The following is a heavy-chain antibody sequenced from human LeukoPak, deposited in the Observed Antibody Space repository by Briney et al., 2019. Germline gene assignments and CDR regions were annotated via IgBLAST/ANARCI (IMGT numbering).Heavy chain of an antibody. V-gene: IGHV3-23*01. J-gene: IGHJ2*01. Sequence: SGGSLRLSCAASGFTFSSYAMSWVRQAPGKGLEWVSAISGSGGSTYYADSVKGRFTISRDNSKNTLYLQMNSLRAEDTAVYYCASYYDFWSGYYDSGWYFDLWGRGTLVTVSS. CDR1: GFTFSSYA. D-gene: IGHD3-3*01. CDR3: ASYYDFWSGYYDSGWYFDL. CDR2: ISGSGGST.